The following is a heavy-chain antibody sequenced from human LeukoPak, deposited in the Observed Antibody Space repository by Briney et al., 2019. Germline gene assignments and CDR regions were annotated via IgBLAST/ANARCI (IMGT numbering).Heavy chain of an antibody. J-gene: IGHJ4*02. V-gene: IGHV1-18*01. CDR1: GYTFTSYG. CDR3: ARDRAPSYYYDSSDYSRLFDY. CDR2: ISAYSGNT. D-gene: IGHD3-22*01. Sequence: ASVKVSCKASGYTFTSYGISWVRQAPGQGLEWMGWISAYSGNTNYAQKLQGRVTMTTDTSTNTAYMELRSLRSDDTAVYYCARDRAPSYYYDSSDYSRLFDYWGQGTLVTVSS.